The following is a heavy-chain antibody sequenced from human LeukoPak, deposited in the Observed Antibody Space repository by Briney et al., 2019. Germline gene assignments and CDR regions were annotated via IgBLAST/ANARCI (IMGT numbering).Heavy chain of an antibody. J-gene: IGHJ4*02. CDR2: ITTSSTYM. Sequence: KSGGSLRLSCAASGFAFNSYSMNWVRQAPGKGLEWVASITTSSTYMHYADSVKGRFTISRDNAKNSLYLQMNSLRADDTAVYFCARHRYYFGYWGQGTLVTVSS. V-gene: IGHV3-21*01. CDR3: ARHRYYFGY. CDR1: GFAFNSYS.